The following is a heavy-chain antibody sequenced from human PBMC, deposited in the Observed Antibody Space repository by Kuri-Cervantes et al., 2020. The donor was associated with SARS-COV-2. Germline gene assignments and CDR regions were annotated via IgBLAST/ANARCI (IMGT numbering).Heavy chain of an antibody. CDR2: INHSGST. Sequence: SETLSLTCAVYGGSFSGYYWSWIRQPPGKGLEWIGEINHSGSTYYNPSLKSRVTISVDTSKNQFSLRLSSVTAADTAVYYCARDQDYGDYVEVGWFDPWGQGTLVTVSS. V-gene: IGHV4-34*01. CDR3: ARDQDYGDYVEVGWFDP. CDR1: GGSFSGYY. D-gene: IGHD4-17*01. J-gene: IGHJ5*02.